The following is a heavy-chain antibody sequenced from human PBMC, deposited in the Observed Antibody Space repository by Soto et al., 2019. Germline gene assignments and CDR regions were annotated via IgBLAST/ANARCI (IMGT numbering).Heavy chain of an antibody. CDR2: MNANVDAT. CDR3: AREVVDGSSLWLDP. D-gene: IGHD3-10*01. V-gene: IGHV1-8*01. J-gene: IGHJ5*02. CDR1: GFTFSTND. Sequence: QVQLVQSGAEVKKPGASVKVSCKASGFTFSTNDINWVRQAPGQGLQWMGWMNANVDATDSPQECTGRVTMTWNASIRTAYMELSNLKSDDTAVYYCAREVVDGSSLWLDPWGQGPLVTVSS.